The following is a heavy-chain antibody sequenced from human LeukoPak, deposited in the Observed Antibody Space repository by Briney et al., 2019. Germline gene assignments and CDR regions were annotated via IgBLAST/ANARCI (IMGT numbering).Heavy chain of an antibody. CDR2: ISGSGGST. D-gene: IGHD3-16*02. Sequence: GGSLRLSCAASGFTFSSYAMSWVRRAPGKGLEWVSAISGSGGSTYYADSVKGRFTISRDNSKNTPYLQMNSLRAEDTAVYYCAKELGITFGGVIVSPPEFDYWGQGTLVTVSS. V-gene: IGHV3-23*01. CDR1: GFTFSSYA. CDR3: AKELGITFGGVIVSPPEFDY. J-gene: IGHJ4*02.